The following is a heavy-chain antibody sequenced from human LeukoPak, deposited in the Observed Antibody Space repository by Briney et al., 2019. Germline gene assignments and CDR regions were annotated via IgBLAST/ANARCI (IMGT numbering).Heavy chain of an antibody. V-gene: IGHV3-30-3*01. D-gene: IGHD2-2*01. J-gene: IGHJ4*02. CDR2: ISYDGFDT. CDR3: ASARVVEVLPTPTALVY. Sequence: GGSLRLSCAASGFTFSSYAMHWVRQAPGKGLEWVAIISYDGFDTYYSDSVKGRFTISRDNSKNTLYLQMNSLRAEHTAVYYCASARVVEVLPTPTALVYWGQGSLVSVSS. CDR1: GFTFSSYA.